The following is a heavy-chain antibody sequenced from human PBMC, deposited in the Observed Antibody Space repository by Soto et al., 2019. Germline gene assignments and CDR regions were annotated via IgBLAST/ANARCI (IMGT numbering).Heavy chain of an antibody. CDR3: AKDRLNSPCTWFDP. J-gene: IGHJ5*02. Sequence: EVQLLESGGGLVQPGGSLRLSCAASGFTFDNYAIRWVRQAPGRGLEWVSGIGGSGVTTYYSHSVKGRFTISRDNTKNTLYLHMNSLRAEGTAVYYCAKDRLNSPCTWFDPWGQGTLVTVSS. D-gene: IGHD5-12*01. CDR1: GFTFDNYA. V-gene: IGHV3-23*01. CDR2: IGGSGVTT.